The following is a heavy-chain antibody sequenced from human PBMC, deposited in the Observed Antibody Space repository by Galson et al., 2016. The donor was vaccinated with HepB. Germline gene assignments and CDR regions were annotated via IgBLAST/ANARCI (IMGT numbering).Heavy chain of an antibody. J-gene: IGHJ4*02. CDR1: GDSIRGNHW. Sequence: ETLSLTCSVSGDSIRGNHWWTWVRQAPGKGLEWIGQVFYSGHTNYSPSLKSRVAISVDTSKNQFALNLKSVTAADTAVYFCAREDNGLGRLDYWGQGNLVTVYS. CDR3: AREDNGLGRLDY. CDR2: VFYSGHT. D-gene: IGHD3-10*01. V-gene: IGHV4/OR15-8*01.